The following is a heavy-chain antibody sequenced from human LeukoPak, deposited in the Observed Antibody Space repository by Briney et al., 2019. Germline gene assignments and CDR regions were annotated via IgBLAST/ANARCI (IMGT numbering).Heavy chain of an antibody. Sequence: GGSLRLSCAASGFTFDDYAMHWVRQAPGKGLEWVSGISWNSGSIGYADSVKGRFTISRDNAKNSLYLQMNSLRAEDTALYYCAREFRKSVGWYFDLWGRGTLVTVSS. CDR3: AREFRKSVGWYFDL. J-gene: IGHJ2*01. CDR1: GFTFDDYA. V-gene: IGHV3-9*01. CDR2: ISWNSGSI.